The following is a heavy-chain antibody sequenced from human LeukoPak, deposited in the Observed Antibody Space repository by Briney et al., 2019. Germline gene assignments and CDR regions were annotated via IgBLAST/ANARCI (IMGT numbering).Heavy chain of an antibody. CDR3: ARDIGSCSGGSCYFDY. J-gene: IGHJ4*02. V-gene: IGHV1-2*04. Sequence: GASVKVSCKASGYTFTGYYMHWVRQAPGQGLEWMGWINPNSGGTSYAQKFQGWVTMTRDTSISTAYMELSRLRSDDTAVYYCARDIGSCSGGSCYFDYWGQGTLVTVSS. D-gene: IGHD2-15*01. CDR2: INPNSGGT. CDR1: GYTFTGYY.